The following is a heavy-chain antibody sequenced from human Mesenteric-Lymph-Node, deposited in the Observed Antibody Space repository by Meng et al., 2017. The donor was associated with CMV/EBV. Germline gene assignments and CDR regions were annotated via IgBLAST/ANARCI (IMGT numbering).Heavy chain of an antibody. D-gene: IGHD6-19*01. J-gene: IGHJ6*02. CDR2: INQDGSVQ. CDR1: GGSFSGYY. V-gene: IGHV3-7*01. Sequence: GGSLRLSCAVYGGSFSGYYWSWIRQAPGKGLEWVANINQDGSVQHYLDSVKGRFTISRDSAKNSLYLQMNSLRAEDTAVYYCARVLYGQWLVAYHYGMDVWGQGTTVTVSS. CDR3: ARVLYGQWLVAYHYGMDV.